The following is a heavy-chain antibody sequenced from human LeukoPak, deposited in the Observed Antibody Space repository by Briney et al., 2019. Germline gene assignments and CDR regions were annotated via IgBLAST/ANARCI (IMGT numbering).Heavy chain of an antibody. D-gene: IGHD6-19*01. V-gene: IGHV3-21*01. Sequence: GGSLRLSCAASGFTFSSYSMNWVRQAPGKGLEWVSSISSSSSYIYYADSVKGRFTISRDNAKNSLYLQRNSLRAEGTAVYYCATISSGWLFDYWGQGTLVTVSS. CDR3: ATISSGWLFDY. J-gene: IGHJ4*02. CDR2: ISSSSSYI. CDR1: GFTFSSYS.